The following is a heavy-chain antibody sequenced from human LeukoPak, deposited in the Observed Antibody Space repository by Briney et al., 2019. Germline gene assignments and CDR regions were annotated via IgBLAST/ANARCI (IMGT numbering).Heavy chain of an antibody. D-gene: IGHD1-26*01. J-gene: IGHJ4*02. CDR3: AKGRSGSYSPTWDY. CDR1: GFTFSGFS. CDR2: IYSGGST. Sequence: GGSLRLSCAASGFTFSGFSMSWVRQAPGKGLEWVSVIYSGGSTNYADSVKGRFTISRDNSKNTLYLQMNSLRAEDTAVYYCAKGRSGSYSPTWDYWGQGTLVTVSS. V-gene: IGHV3-53*01.